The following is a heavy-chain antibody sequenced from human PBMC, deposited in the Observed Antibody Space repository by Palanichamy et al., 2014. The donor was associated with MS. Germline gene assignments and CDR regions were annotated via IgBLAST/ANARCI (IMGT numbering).Heavy chain of an antibody. CDR3: ARDSRVATTPTDY. J-gene: IGHJ4*02. Sequence: EVQLVESGEALVQPGGSVRLSCAASGFTFSSYSMNWVRQAPGKGLEWVSYISSSSSTIYYADSVKGRFTISRDNAKNSLYLQMNSPRDEDTAVYYCARDSRVATTPTDYWGQGTLVTVSS. CDR2: ISSSSSTI. V-gene: IGHV3-48*02. D-gene: IGHD5-12*01. CDR1: GFTFSSYS.